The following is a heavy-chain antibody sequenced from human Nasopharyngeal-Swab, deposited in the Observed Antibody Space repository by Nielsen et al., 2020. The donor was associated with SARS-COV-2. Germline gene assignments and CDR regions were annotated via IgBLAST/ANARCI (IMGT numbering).Heavy chain of an antibody. CDR2: IKQDGSEK. Sequence: GESLKISCAASGFTFSNYWMSWVRQAPGKGLEWAANIKQDGSEKYYVDSLKGRFTISRDNAKNSLYLQMNSLRAEDTAVYYCARLKYDFWNGPPEDYWVQRPLVPLSS. D-gene: IGHD3-3*01. V-gene: IGHV3-7*01. CDR3: ARLKYDFWNGPPEDY. J-gene: IGHJ4*02. CDR1: GFTFSNYW.